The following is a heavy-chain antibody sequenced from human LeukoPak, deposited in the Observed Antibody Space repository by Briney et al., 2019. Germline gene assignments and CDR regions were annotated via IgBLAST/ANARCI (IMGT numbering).Heavy chain of an antibody. V-gene: IGHV3-11*01. D-gene: IGHD3-16*01. CDR2: ISSSGSTI. CDR3: AKENPTWYYYYGMDV. J-gene: IGHJ6*02. CDR1: GFTFSDYY. Sequence: PGGSLRLSCAASGFTFSDYYMSWIRQAPGKGLEWVSYISSSGSTIYYADSVKGRFTISRDNAKNSLYLQMNSLRAEDTAVYYCAKENPTWYYYYGMDVWGQGTTVTVSS.